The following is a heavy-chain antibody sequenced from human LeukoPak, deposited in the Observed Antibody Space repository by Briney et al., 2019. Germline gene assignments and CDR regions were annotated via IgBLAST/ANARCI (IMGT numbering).Heavy chain of an antibody. CDR3: ARMDDSRRAGGWFDP. CDR2: IDWDDDK. V-gene: IGHV2-70*11. J-gene: IGHJ5*02. Sequence: SGPALVKPTQTLTLTCTFSGFSLSTSGMCVSWIRQPPGKALEWLARIDWDDDKYYSTSLKTRLTISKDTSKDQVVLTMTNMDPVDTATYYCARMDDSRRAGGWFDPWGQGTLVTVSS. D-gene: IGHD3-22*01. CDR1: GFSLSTSGMC.